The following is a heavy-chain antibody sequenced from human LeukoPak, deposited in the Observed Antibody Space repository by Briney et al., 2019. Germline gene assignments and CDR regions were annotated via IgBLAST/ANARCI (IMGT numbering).Heavy chain of an antibody. J-gene: IGHJ4*02. CDR3: ARAQYDSSGYYSFDY. CDR1: GGSISSSNW. D-gene: IGHD3-22*01. V-gene: IGHV4-4*02. CDR2: IYHSGST. Sequence: PSGTLSLTCADSGGSISSSNWWSWVRQPPGKGLEWIGEIYHSGSTNYNPSLKSRVTISVDKSKNQFSLKLSSVTAADTAVYYCARAQYDSSGYYSFDYWGQGTLVTVSS.